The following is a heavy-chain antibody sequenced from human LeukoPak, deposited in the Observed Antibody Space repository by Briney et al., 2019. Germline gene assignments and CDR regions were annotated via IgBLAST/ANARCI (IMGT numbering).Heavy chain of an antibody. J-gene: IGHJ3*02. D-gene: IGHD3-22*01. Sequence: SETLSLTCAVYGVSFSGYYLSWIRQPPGKGLEWIGEINHSGSTNYNPSLKSRVTISVDTSKNQFSLKLSSLTAADTAVYYCAVEGYYDSSGPGADDFDIWGQGTMVTVSS. CDR2: INHSGST. CDR3: AVEGYYDSSGPGADDFDI. CDR1: GVSFSGYY. V-gene: IGHV4-34*01.